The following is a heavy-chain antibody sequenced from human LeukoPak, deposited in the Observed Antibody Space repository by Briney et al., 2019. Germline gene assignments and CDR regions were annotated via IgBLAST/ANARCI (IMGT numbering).Heavy chain of an antibody. CDR3: ARHSNSATSSGWYEVPFYFDY. J-gene: IGHJ4*02. Sequence: KSSEALSLTCTVSGGSISSSSYYWGWIRQPPGKGLEWIGRIYYSGSTYYNPSLKIRVTISVDTSKNQFSLKLSSVTAADTAVYYCARHSNSATSSGWYEVPFYFDYWGQGTLVTVSS. CDR1: GGSISSSSYY. D-gene: IGHD6-19*01. V-gene: IGHV4-39*01. CDR2: IYYSGST.